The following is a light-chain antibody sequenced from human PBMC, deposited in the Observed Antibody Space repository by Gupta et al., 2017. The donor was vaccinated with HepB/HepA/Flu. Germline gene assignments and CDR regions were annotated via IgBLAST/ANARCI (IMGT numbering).Light chain of an antibody. CDR2: YDD. CDR3: HEGESTANHHKV. V-gene: IGLV3-21*01. Sequence: YVLTQPPSVSVAPRKTARITCVGENIGRKSVHWYQQKPAHAPSLLILYDDDRAPGIPRRCSAATNGETATPITIRGEDGDEADYFCHEGESTANHHKVFGSGTKVTVL. CDR1: NIGRKS. J-gene: IGLJ1*01.